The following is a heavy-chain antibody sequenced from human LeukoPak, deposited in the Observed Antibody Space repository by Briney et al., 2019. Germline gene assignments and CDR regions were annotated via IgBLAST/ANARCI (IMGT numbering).Heavy chain of an antibody. D-gene: IGHD5-18*01. CDR2: FDPEDGET. Sequence: ASVKVSCKVSGYTLTELSMHWVRQAPGKGLEWMGGFDPEDGETIYAQKFQGRVTMTEDTSTDTAYMELSSLRSEDTAVYYCATDSSRERLWFDAFDIWGQGTMVTVSS. V-gene: IGHV1-24*01. CDR3: ATDSSRERLWFDAFDI. J-gene: IGHJ3*02. CDR1: GYTLTELS.